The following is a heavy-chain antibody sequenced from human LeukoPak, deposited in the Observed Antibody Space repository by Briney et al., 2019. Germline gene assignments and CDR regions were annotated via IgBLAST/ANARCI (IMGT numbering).Heavy chain of an antibody. Sequence: GGSLRLSCAASGITVSTNYMSWVRQAPWKGLEWVSIIYSGGATFYADSVKGRFTISRENSKNTLWLQMNSLRAEDTAVYYCARLHYDVLTGPFDYWGQGTLVTVSS. V-gene: IGHV3-66*04. D-gene: IGHD3-9*01. J-gene: IGHJ4*02. CDR1: GITVSTNY. CDR3: ARLHYDVLTGPFDY. CDR2: IYSGGAT.